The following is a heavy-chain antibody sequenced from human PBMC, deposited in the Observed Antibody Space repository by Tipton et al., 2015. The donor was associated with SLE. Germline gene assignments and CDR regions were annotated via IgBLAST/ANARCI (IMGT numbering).Heavy chain of an antibody. CDR3: ARRGHAFDM. Sequence: TLSLTCAVYGGSFSGYHWSWIRQPPGKGLEWIGEINHSGGTNHNSSLKSRVTIIVDTPKIQFSLKLRSVTAADTAVYYCARRGHAFDMWGQGTMVTVSS. CDR1: GGSFSGYH. J-gene: IGHJ3*02. CDR2: INHSGGT. D-gene: IGHD3-10*01. V-gene: IGHV4-34*01.